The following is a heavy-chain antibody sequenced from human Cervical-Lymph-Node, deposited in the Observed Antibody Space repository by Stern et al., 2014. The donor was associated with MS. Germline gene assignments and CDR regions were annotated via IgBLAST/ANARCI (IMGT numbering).Heavy chain of an antibody. V-gene: IGHV5-51*01. CDR3: ARQRYFDY. CDR1: GYTFTSYW. J-gene: IGHJ4*02. Sequence: EVQLVQSGPEVKRPGESLKISCQASGYTFTSYWIGWVRQMPGKGLEWIAIIFPGGSDLRYRPSFKGQVPIAADKSSSTAYWQGNNLKASDTAIYYCARQRYFDYWGQGTLVTVSS. CDR2: IFPGGSDL.